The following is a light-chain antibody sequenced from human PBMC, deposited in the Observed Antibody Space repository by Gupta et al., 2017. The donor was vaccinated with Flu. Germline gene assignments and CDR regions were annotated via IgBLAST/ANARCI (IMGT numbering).Light chain of an antibody. CDR2: QDS. V-gene: IGLV3-1*01. Sequence: SSELTQPPSVSVSPGQTANIACSGDNLGDKYVSWYHQKPGQSPVVVIYQDSKRPSGIPERFSGSNSGNTATLTISGAQAMDEADYYCQAWDNTFYVFGTGTKVSVL. CDR3: QAWDNTFYV. J-gene: IGLJ1*01. CDR1: NLGDKY.